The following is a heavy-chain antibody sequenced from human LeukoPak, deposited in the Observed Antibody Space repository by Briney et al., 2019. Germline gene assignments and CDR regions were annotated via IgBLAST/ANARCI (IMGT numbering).Heavy chain of an antibody. CDR1: GYTFTSYG. J-gene: IGHJ4*02. CDR3: ARDQGYSGSYRDFDY. CDR2: ISAYNGNT. Sequence: ASVKVSFKASGYTFTSYGISWVRQAPGQGLEWMGWISAYNGNTNYAQKLQGRVTMTTDTSTSTAYMELRSLRSDDTAVYYCARDQGYSGSYRDFDYWGQGTLVTVSS. D-gene: IGHD1-26*01. V-gene: IGHV1-18*01.